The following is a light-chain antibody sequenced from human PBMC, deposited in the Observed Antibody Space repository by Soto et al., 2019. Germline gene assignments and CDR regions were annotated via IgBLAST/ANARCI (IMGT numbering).Light chain of an antibody. CDR2: EVT. J-gene: IGLJ2*01. Sequence: QSALTQPASVSGSLGQSITISCTGTSSDVGTYDLVSWYQQHPGKAPQLMIFEVTNRPSGVSNRFSGSKSGNTASLTISGLQAEDEADYYFSSYTTSNTVVIGGGTKVTVL. CDR1: SSDVGTYDL. V-gene: IGLV2-14*01. CDR3: SSYTTSNTVV.